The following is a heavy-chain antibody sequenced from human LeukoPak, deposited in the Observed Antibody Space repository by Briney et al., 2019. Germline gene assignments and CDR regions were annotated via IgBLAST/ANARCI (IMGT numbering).Heavy chain of an antibody. V-gene: IGHV1-46*01. CDR3: ATIAVAGSPFDY. D-gene: IGHD6-19*01. CDR1: GYTFTSYY. Sequence: ASVKVSCKASGYTFTSYYMHWVRQAPGQGLEWMGIINPSGGSTSYGQKFQGRVTMTRDTSTSTVYMELSSLRSEDTAVYYCATIAVAGSPFDYWGQGTLGTVSS. CDR2: INPSGGST. J-gene: IGHJ4*02.